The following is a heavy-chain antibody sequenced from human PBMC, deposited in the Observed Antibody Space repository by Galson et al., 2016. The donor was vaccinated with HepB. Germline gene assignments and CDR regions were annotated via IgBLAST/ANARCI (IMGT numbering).Heavy chain of an antibody. CDR2: ITDSGSNI. J-gene: IGHJ6*02. CDR3: AYNQNYGAGVYWFYGMDV. CDR1: GFRFSDYT. D-gene: IGHD3-10*01. Sequence: SLRLSCAASGFRFSDYTISWVRQAPGKGLEWVASITDSGSNIYYADSMKGRFTISRDNAKTSLYLQMNSLRADDTAGYYCAYNQNYGAGVYWFYGMDVWGQGTTVTVAS. V-gene: IGHV3-21*01.